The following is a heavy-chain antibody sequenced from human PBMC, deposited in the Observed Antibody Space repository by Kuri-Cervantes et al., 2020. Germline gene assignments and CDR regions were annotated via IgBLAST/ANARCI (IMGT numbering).Heavy chain of an antibody. CDR1: GDSINSYY. V-gene: IGHV4-34*01. Sequence: SETLSLTCTVFGDSINSYYWNWIRQSAGKGLEWIGEINHSGSTNYNPSLKSRVTISVDTSKNQFSLKLSSVTAADTSFYSCARAPRRRSYFDYWGQGTLVTVSS. CDR2: INHSGST. D-gene: IGHD4-17*01. CDR3: ARAPRRRSYFDY. J-gene: IGHJ4*02.